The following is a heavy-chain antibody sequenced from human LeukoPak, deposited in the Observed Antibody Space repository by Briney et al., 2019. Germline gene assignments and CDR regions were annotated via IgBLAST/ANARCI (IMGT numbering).Heavy chain of an antibody. D-gene: IGHD3-10*01. CDR3: ARERGPYYYGSGPADS. J-gene: IGHJ5*01. V-gene: IGHV1-2*02. CDR1: AYLFTNYF. CDR2: INPDSGHT. Sequence: GASVKVSCKTSAYLFTNYFIHWVRQAPGQGLEWMGWINPDSGHTYYAQRYQGRVTLTRDKSIRTVYMELTSLRSDDTAFYYCARERGPYYYGSGPADSWGQGTLVAVSS.